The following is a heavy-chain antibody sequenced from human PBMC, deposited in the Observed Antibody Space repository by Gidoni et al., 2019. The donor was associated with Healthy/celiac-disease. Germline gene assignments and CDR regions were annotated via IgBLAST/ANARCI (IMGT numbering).Heavy chain of an antibody. CDR2: INHSGST. V-gene: IGHV4-34*01. D-gene: IGHD1-7*01. J-gene: IGHJ5*02. CDR3: ASGGNYGFDP. Sequence: QVQLQPWRAGLLKPSETLSLPCAVYGGSFSGYYWSWIRQPPGKGLEWIGEINHSGSTNYNPSLKSRVTISVDTSKNQFSLKLSSVTAADTAVYYCASGGNYGFDPWGQGTLVTVSS. CDR1: GGSFSGYY.